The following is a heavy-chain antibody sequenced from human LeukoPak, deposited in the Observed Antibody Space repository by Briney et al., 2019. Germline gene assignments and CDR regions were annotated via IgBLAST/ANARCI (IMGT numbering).Heavy chain of an antibody. CDR1: GYTFTSYG. J-gene: IGHJ4*02. Sequence: ASVKVSCKASGYTFTSYGISWVRQAPGQGLEWMGWISAYNGNTNYAQKRQGRVTMTTDTSTSTAYMELRSLRSDDTAVYYCARAPRYCGGDCYTFDYWGQGTLVTVSS. CDR3: ARAPRYCGGDCYTFDY. V-gene: IGHV1-18*01. D-gene: IGHD2-21*02. CDR2: ISAYNGNT.